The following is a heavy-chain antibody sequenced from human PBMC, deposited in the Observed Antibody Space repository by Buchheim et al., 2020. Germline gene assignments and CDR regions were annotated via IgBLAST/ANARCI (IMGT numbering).Heavy chain of an antibody. D-gene: IGHD2-2*01. J-gene: IGHJ4*02. CDR2: VYYSGKT. Sequence: QLQLQESGPGLVKPSETLSLTCTVSGGSMSSSSYYWGWIRQPPGKGLEWIGSVYYSGKTYDNPSLKSRVTISVDTSRSQFSLKMTSVTAADTAVYYCARLSTSRLYFDYWGQGTL. CDR3: ARLSTSRLYFDY. CDR1: GGSMSSSSYY. V-gene: IGHV4-39*07.